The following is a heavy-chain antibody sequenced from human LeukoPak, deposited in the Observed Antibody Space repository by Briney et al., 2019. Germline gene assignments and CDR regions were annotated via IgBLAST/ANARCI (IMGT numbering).Heavy chain of an antibody. Sequence: GASEKVSCKASGYTFTDYYMHWVRQAPGQGLEWMGWINPNSGVTNYAQNFQGRVTMTRDTSISTAYMELTWLSSDDTAVYYCARERSNGGLRLDFWGQGTLVTASS. CDR2: INPNSGVT. J-gene: IGHJ4*02. D-gene: IGHD3-16*01. V-gene: IGHV1-2*02. CDR3: ARERSNGGLRLDF. CDR1: GYTFTDYY.